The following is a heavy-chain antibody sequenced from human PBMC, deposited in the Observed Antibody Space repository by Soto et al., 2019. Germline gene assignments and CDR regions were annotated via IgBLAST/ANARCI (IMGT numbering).Heavy chain of an antibody. CDR2: ISSSSSYI. CDR1: GFTFSSYS. Sequence: GGSLRLSCAASGFTFSSYSMNWVRQAPGKGLEWVSSISSSSSYIYYADSVKGRFTISRDNAKNSLYLQMNSLRAEDTAVYYCARDYEIFGVGFDYWGQGTLVTVSS. D-gene: IGHD3-3*01. CDR3: ARDYEIFGVGFDY. J-gene: IGHJ4*02. V-gene: IGHV3-21*01.